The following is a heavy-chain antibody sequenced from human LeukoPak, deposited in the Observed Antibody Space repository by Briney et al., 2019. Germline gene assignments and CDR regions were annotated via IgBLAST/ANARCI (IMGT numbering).Heavy chain of an antibody. Sequence: ASVKVSCKASGYTFTGYFMHWVRQAPGQGLEWMGWINPNSGGTNYAQKFQGRVTMTRDTSISTAYMELSSLRSEDTAVYYCARGGYSSSWRGDNWFDPWGQGTLVTVSS. CDR3: ARGGYSSSWRGDNWFDP. CDR1: GYTFTGYF. D-gene: IGHD6-13*01. J-gene: IGHJ5*02. V-gene: IGHV1-2*02. CDR2: INPNSGGT.